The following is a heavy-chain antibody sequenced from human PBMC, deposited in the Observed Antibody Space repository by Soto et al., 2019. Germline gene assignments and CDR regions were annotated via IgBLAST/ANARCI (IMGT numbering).Heavy chain of an antibody. V-gene: IGHV3-21*01. CDR2: ISSSSSYV. J-gene: IGHJ4*02. Sequence: PGGPLRLSCAASGFTFSSYSMNWVRQAPGKGLEWVSSISSSSSYVYYADSVKGRFTISRDNAKNSLYLQMNSLRAEDTAVYYCARELPSSSCSPELGAYFDYGGQETLVTVS. D-gene: IGHD6-13*01. CDR3: ARELPSSSCSPELGAYFDY. CDR1: GFTFSSYS.